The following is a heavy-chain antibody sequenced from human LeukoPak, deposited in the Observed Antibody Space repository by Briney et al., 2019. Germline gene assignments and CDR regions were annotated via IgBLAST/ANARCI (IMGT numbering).Heavy chain of an antibody. CDR2: ISYDGSNK. V-gene: IGHV3-30*19. CDR3: ARDIASGFAY. D-gene: IGHD2-21*01. Sequence: GGSLRLSCAASGFTFSSYGMHWVRQAPGKGLEWVAVISYDGSNKYYADSVKGRFTISRDNSKNTLYLQMNSLRAEDTAVYYCARDIASGFAYWGQGTLVTVSS. CDR1: GFTFSSYG. J-gene: IGHJ4*02.